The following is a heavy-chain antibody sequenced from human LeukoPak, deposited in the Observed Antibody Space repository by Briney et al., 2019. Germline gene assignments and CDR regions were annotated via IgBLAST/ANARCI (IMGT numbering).Heavy chain of an antibody. Sequence: SETLSLTCTVSGGSINDYYWSWIRQPPGKGLEWIGYVYYNGNTNCNPSLKSRVTISIDTSKNQFSLKLSSVTAADTAVYYCARGRYYDFWKTSVGFDYWGQGTLVTVSS. J-gene: IGHJ4*02. D-gene: IGHD3-3*01. CDR2: VYYNGNT. CDR3: ARGRYYDFWKTSVGFDY. CDR1: GGSINDYY. V-gene: IGHV4-59*01.